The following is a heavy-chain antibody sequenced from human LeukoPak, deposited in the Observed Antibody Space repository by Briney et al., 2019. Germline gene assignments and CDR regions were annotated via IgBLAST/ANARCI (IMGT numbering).Heavy chain of an antibody. CDR1: GFTFSSYS. D-gene: IGHD2-2*01. CDR2: ISSSSSTI. Sequence: GGSLRLSCAASGFTFSSYSMNWVRQVTGKGLEWVSYISSSSSTIYYADSVKGRFTISRDNAKNSLYLQMNSLRAEDTAVYYCARDLFVVGPAANGFDYWGQGTLVTVSS. V-gene: IGHV3-48*01. J-gene: IGHJ4*02. CDR3: ARDLFVVGPAANGFDY.